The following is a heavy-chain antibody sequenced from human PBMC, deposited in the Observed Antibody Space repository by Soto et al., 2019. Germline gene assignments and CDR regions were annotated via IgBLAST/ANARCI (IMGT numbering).Heavy chain of an antibody. J-gene: IGHJ4*02. Sequence: EVQLVESGGGLVKPGGSLRLSCAASGFTFNTAWLTWVRQAPGKGLEWVGRIKGKPDGGTTDYAAPEEGRFTISRDDSQNTLFLQMNSLKTEDTAVYYCTAGSPFNYWGPGTLVTVSS. V-gene: IGHV3-15*01. CDR3: TAGSPFNY. CDR2: IKGKPDGGTT. CDR1: GFTFNTAW.